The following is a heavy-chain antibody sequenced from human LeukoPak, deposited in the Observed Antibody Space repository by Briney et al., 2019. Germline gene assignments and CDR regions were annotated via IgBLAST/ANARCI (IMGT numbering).Heavy chain of an antibody. Sequence: GGSLRLSCAASGFSFNSYPMHWVRQAPGKGLEWVAVISNDGNNKYYADSVKGRFTISRDNSNNTLSLQMNGQRVEDTAVYYCARPDDSESFYRANHYWGRGTLVTVS. V-gene: IGHV3-30*04. CDR2: ISNDGNNK. CDR1: GFSFNSYP. D-gene: IGHD3-10*01. CDR3: ARPDDSESFYRANHY. J-gene: IGHJ4*02.